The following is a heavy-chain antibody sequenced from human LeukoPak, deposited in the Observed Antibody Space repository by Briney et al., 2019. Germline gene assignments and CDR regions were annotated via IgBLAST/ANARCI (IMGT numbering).Heavy chain of an antibody. D-gene: IGHD1-1*01. V-gene: IGHV4-38-2*02. CDR3: ARDWNRYAY. J-gene: IGHJ4*02. Sequence: SETLSLTCTVSGYSISTGYYWDWIRQPPGNGLEWIGSFSCSGSTYYNPSLKSRVTISVDTSKSQFSLYMDSVTAADTAVYYCARDWNRYAYWGQGTLVTVSS. CDR1: GYSISTGYY. CDR2: FSCSGST.